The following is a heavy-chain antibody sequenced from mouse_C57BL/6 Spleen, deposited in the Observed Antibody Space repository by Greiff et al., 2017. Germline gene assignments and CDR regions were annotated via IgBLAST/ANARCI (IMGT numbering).Heavy chain of an antibody. J-gene: IGHJ3*01. CDR1: GYTFTDYE. CDR3: TREGGMAWFAY. Sequence: QVQLQQSGAELVRPGASVTLSCKASGYTFTDYEMHWVKQTPVHGLEWIGAIDPETGGTAYNQKFKGKAILTADKSSSTAYMGLRSLTSEDSAVYYCTREGGMAWFAYWGQGTLVTVSA. CDR2: IDPETGGT. V-gene: IGHV1-15*01. D-gene: IGHD1-1*02.